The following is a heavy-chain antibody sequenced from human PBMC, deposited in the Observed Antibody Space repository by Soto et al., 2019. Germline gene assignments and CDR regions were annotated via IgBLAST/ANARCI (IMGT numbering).Heavy chain of an antibody. V-gene: IGHV1-18*01. Sequence: ASVKVSCKASGYTFTRYGISWVRQAPGQGLEWMGWISGYNGDTNYAQKFQGRVSMTIDTSTTTVYVELRSLTSDDTAVYYCAKNGQPPYYYYGLDVWGQGTKVTVSS. CDR2: ISGYNGDT. J-gene: IGHJ6*02. CDR3: AKNGQPPYYYYGLDV. D-gene: IGHD2-8*01. CDR1: GYTFTRYG.